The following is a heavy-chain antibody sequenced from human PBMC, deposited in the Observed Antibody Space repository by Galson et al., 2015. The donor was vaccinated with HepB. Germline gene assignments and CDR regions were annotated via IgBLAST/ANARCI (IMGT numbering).Heavy chain of an antibody. D-gene: IGHD2-8*02. Sequence: VKVSCKASGGTFSSYTISWVRQAPGQGLEWMGRIIPILGIANYAQKFQGRVTTTADKSTSTAYMELSSLRSEDTAVYYCARVLSGWAYYFDYWGQGTLVTVSS. CDR1: GGTFSSYT. V-gene: IGHV1-69*02. CDR3: ARVLSGWAYYFDY. J-gene: IGHJ4*02. CDR2: IIPILGIA.